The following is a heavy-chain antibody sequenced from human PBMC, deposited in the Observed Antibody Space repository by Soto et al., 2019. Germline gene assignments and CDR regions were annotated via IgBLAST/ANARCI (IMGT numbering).Heavy chain of an antibody. Sequence: QLQLQESGPGLVKPSETLSLTCTVSGGSISSSNNYWGWIRQPPGKGLEWIGTIYYSGSTYYNPSLKSRVTISVDTSKNQFSLKLTSVTAADTAVYYCARRSGYNFYYNYYGMDVWGQGTTVTVSS. CDR2: IYYSGST. D-gene: IGHD3-22*01. J-gene: IGHJ6*02. V-gene: IGHV4-39*01. CDR1: GGSISSSNNY. CDR3: ARRSGYNFYYNYYGMDV.